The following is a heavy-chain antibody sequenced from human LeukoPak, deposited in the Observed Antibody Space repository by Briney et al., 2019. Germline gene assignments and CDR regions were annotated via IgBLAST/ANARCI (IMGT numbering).Heavy chain of an antibody. D-gene: IGHD3-10*01. J-gene: IGHJ4*02. V-gene: IGHV3-74*01. CDR2: INNDGSST. Sequence: GGSLRLSCAASGFTFTSYWMHWVRQAPGKGLVWVSLINNDGSSTTYADSGKGRFTISRDNAKNTLYLQMNSLRAEDTAVYYCASHGRGGGSNDYWGQGALVTVSS. CDR3: ASHGRGGGSNDY. CDR1: GFTFTSYW.